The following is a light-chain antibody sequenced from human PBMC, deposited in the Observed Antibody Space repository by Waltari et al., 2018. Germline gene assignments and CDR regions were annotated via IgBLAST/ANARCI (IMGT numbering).Light chain of an antibody. J-gene: IGKJ1*01. CDR3: QQCNNSPPT. CDR1: QSVSSQ. V-gene: IGKV3-11*01. Sequence: EIVLTQSPATLSLSPGEGATLSCRASQSVSSQLVWYQQKPGQAPRLPIYDASNRATGIQARFSGSGCGTDFTLTIRSLEPEDFAVYYCQQCNNSPPTFGQGTKVEIK. CDR2: DAS.